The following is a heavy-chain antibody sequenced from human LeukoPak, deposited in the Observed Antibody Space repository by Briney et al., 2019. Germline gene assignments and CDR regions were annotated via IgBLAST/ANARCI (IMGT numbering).Heavy chain of an antibody. CDR2: IMPLFGTA. CDR1: GGTFNNSA. CDR3: ARDVHGDYGSGWFDP. D-gene: IGHD4-17*01. V-gene: IGHV1-69*05. Sequence: SVKVSCKTSGGTFNNSAISWVRQAPGQGLEWLGGIMPLFGTAGYAQKFQGRVTITKDESTRAVYSELTSLTSDDTAVYYCARDVHGDYGSGWFDPWGQGTLVSVSS. J-gene: IGHJ5*02.